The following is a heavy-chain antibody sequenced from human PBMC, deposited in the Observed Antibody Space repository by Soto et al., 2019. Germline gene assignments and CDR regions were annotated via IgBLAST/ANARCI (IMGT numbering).Heavy chain of an antibody. CDR1: GFTFSSYG. Sequence: GGSLRLSCAASGFTFSSYGMHWVRQAPGKGLEWVAVIWYDGSNKYYADSVKGRFTISRDNSKNTLYLQMNSLRAEDTAVYYCARVFSTRRAYYYDGMDVWGQGTTVTVSS. V-gene: IGHV3-33*01. CDR2: IWYDGSNK. CDR3: ARVFSTRRAYYYDGMDV. J-gene: IGHJ6*02. D-gene: IGHD3-3*01.